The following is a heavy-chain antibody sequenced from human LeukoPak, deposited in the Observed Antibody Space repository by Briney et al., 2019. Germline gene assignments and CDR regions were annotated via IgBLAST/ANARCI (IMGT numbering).Heavy chain of an antibody. J-gene: IGHJ4*02. CDR3: ARRYSGTYSHIDY. CDR1: GFTFSSHA. CDR2: ISTSSSYI. V-gene: IGHV3-21*01. D-gene: IGHD1-26*01. Sequence: GGSLRLSCAASGFTFSSHAMSWVRLAPGKGLEWVSSISTSSSYIYYADSVKGRFTISRDNAKNSLYLQMNSLRAEDTAVYYCARRYSGTYSHIDYWGQGTLVTVSS.